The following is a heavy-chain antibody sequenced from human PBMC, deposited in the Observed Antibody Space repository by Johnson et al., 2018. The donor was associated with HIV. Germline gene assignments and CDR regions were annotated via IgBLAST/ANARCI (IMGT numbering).Heavy chain of an antibody. V-gene: IGHV3-66*01. J-gene: IGHJ3*01. CDR1: GFTVSRNY. CDR2: INSDGGST. Sequence: VQLVESGGGLVQPGGSLRLSCAASGFTVSRNYMSWVRQAPGKGLEWVSVINSDGGSTAYADSVKGRFTISRDNTKDTLSLQMSSLRVEDTGVYYCAMPQLLDDDIFNFWGQGTMVTVSS. CDR3: AMPQLLDDDIFNF. D-gene: IGHD6-19*01.